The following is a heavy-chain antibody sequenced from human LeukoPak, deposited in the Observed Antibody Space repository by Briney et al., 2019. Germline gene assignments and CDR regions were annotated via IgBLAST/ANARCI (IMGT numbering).Heavy chain of an antibody. CDR3: AKANLRYFDWLPFDY. J-gene: IGHJ4*02. V-gene: IGHV3-9*03. CDR2: ISWNSGSI. D-gene: IGHD3-9*01. Sequence: GGSLRLSCAASGSTFDDYAMHWVRQAPGKGLEWVSGISWNSGSIGYADSVKGRFTISRDNAKNSLYLQMNSLRAEDMALYYCAKANLRYFDWLPFDYWGQGTLVTVSS. CDR1: GSTFDDYA.